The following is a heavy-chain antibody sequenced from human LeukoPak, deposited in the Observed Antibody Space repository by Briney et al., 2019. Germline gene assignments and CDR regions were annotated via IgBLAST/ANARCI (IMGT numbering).Heavy chain of an antibody. CDR2: ISSGSTYR. V-gene: IGHV3-21*01. CDR3: ARDSERRDGFSLYFFDY. J-gene: IGHJ4*02. Sequence: PGGSLRLSCTASGFTFNSYTMNWVRQAPGKGLEWVSSISSGSTYRYYADSVKGRFTISRDNAENSLFLQMDSLRAEDTALYYCARDSERRDGFSLYFFDYWGRGTLSPSPQ. CDR1: GFTFNSYT. D-gene: IGHD5-24*01.